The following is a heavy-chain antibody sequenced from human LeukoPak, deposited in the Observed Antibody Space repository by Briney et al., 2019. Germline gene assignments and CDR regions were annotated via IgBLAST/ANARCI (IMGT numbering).Heavy chain of an antibody. CDR2: INHGGST. V-gene: IGHV4-34*01. CDR1: GGSFSDYY. D-gene: IGHD6-13*01. J-gene: IGHJ6*02. Sequence: PSETLSLTCAVYGGSFSDYYWSWIRQPPGKGLEWIGEINHGGSTNYNPSLKSRVTLSVDTSKNQFSLKLISVTAADTAVYYCARDGYSTPDVWGQGTTVTVSS. CDR3: ARDGYSTPDV.